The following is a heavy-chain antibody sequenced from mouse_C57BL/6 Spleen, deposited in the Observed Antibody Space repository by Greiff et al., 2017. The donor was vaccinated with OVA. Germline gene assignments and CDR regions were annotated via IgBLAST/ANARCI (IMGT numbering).Heavy chain of an antibody. Sequence: EVKLQQSGPELVKPGASVKISCKASGYSFTGYYMNWVKQSPEKSLEWIGEINPSTGGTTYNQKFKAKGTLTVDKSSSTAHMQLKSLTSEDSAVYYFARPGVGGCAMDYWRQGASVTVSS. CDR2: INPSTGGT. J-gene: IGHJ4*01. V-gene: IGHV1-42*01. CDR1: GYSFTGYY. CDR3: ARPGVGGCAMDY.